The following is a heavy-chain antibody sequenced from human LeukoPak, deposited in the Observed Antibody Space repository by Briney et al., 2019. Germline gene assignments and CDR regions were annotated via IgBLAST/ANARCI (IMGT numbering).Heavy chain of an antibody. CDR2: FDPEDGET. CDR1: GYTLTELS. Sequence: ASVKVSCKVSGYTLTELSMHWVRQAPGEGLEWMGGFDPEDGETIYAQKFQGRVTITRDTSASTAYMELSSLRSEDTAVYYCARDKINWFDPWGQGTLVTVSS. V-gene: IGHV1-24*01. CDR3: ARDKINWFDP. J-gene: IGHJ5*02.